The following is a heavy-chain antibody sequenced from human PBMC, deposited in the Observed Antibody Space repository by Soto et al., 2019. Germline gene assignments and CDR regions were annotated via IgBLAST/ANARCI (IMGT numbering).Heavy chain of an antibody. CDR3: ARVPSP. CDR1: RCSISSGGYS. Sequence: SETLSLTCAFSRCSISSGGYSWSWIRQPPGKGLEWIGYIYHSGSTYYNPSLKSRVTISVDRSKNQFSLKLTSVTAADTAVYYCARVPSPWGQGTLVTVS. CDR2: IYHSGST. V-gene: IGHV4-30-2*01. J-gene: IGHJ5*02.